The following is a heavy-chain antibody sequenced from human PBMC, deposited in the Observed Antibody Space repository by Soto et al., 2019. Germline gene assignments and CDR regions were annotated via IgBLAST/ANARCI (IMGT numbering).Heavy chain of an antibody. CDR1: GFTFSGYA. J-gene: IGHJ4*02. V-gene: IGHV3-30-3*01. D-gene: IGHD2-2*01. CDR3: ARDQRRYQLLLY. CDR2: ISYDGSNK. Sequence: QVQLVESGGGVVQPGRSLRLSCAAAGFTFSGYAMHRVRQAPGKGLEWVAVISYDGSNKYYADSVKGRFTISRDNSKNTLYLQMNSLRAEDTAVYYCARDQRRYQLLLYWGQGTLVTVSS.